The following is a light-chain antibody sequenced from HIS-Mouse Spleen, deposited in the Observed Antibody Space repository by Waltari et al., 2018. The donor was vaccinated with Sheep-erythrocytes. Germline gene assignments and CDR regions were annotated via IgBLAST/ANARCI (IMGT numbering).Light chain of an antibody. J-gene: IGLJ3*02. CDR2: EGS. V-gene: IGLV2-23*01. Sequence: QSALTQPASVSGSPGQSITISCTGTSSDVGSYNLVSWYQQHPGKAPKLMIYEGSKRPSGVSNRFSCSSSGTMATLTISGAQVEDEADYYCYSTDSSGNHKVFGGGTKLTVL. CDR3: YSTDSSGNHKV. CDR1: SSDVGSYNL.